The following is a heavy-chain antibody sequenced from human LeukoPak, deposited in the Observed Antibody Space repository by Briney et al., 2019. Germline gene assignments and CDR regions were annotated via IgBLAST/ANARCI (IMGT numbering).Heavy chain of an antibody. CDR2: ISGGGGRT. J-gene: IGHJ4*02. D-gene: IGHD1-1*01. CDR3: AKTVWTEYYFDY. V-gene: IGHV3-23*01. CDR1: GFTFDNYA. Sequence: GGSLRLSCAASGFTFDNYAMTWVRQAPGKGLEWVSGISGGGGRTYYEDAVKGRVTISRDNSKNALYLQMNSLRAEDTAVYYCAKTVWTEYYFDYWGQGTLVTVSS.